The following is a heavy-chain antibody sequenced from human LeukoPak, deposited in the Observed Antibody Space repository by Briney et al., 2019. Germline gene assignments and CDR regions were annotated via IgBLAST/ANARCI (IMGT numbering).Heavy chain of an antibody. CDR3: ARRPGYIHHSSGYYDYFDL. D-gene: IGHD3-22*01. CDR2: IYPGDSDT. Sequence: GESLKISCKASGYTFSTYWIGWVRQMPGKGPEWMGNIYPGDSDTRYSPSFQGQVTISADTSNTTTYLQWSSLKASDTAMSFCARRPGYIHHSSGYYDYFDLWGRGTLVTVSS. V-gene: IGHV5-51*01. CDR1: GYTFSTYW. J-gene: IGHJ2*01.